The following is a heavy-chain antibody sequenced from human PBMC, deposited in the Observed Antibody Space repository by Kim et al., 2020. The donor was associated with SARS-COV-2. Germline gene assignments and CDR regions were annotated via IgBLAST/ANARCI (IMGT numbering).Heavy chain of an antibody. D-gene: IGHD1-26*01. CDR2: ISGSGGST. CDR1: GFTFSSYA. V-gene: IGHV3-23*01. Sequence: GGSLRLSCAASGFTFSSYAMSWVRQAPGKGLEWVSAISGSGGSTYYADSVKGRFTISKDNSKNTLYLQMNSLRAEDTAVYYCAKDQSGAPWDLLFFVPDYLGPGTLVTVSS. CDR3: AKDQSGAPWDLLFFVPDY. J-gene: IGHJ4*02.